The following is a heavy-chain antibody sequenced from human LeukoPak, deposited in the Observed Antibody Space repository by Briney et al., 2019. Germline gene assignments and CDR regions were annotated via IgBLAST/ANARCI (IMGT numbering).Heavy chain of an antibody. CDR2: IDPSDSYT. V-gene: IGHV5-10-1*01. CDR3: ARHSSGYDLDY. D-gene: IGHD5-12*01. CDR1: AYYFASYW. J-gene: IGHJ4*02. Sequence: GESLKISCKGSAYYFASYWISWVRQMPGKGLEWMGRIDPSDSYTNYSPSFQGHVTISADKSINTAYLQWSSLKASDTAMYYCARHSSGYDLDYWGQGTLVTVSS.